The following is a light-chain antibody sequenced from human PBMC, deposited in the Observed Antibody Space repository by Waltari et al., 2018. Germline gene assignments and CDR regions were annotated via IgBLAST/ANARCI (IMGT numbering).Light chain of an antibody. Sequence: QSALTPPPSASGSPGQSVTISCTGTTSDAGGYNYVSWYQQHPGKAPNLMIYEVNNRPSGVPDRFSGSKSGNTASLTVSGLQTEDEADYYCSSYAGSNNVVFGGGTKLTVL. CDR2: EVN. CDR3: SSYAGSNNVV. CDR1: TSDAGGYNY. J-gene: IGLJ2*01. V-gene: IGLV2-8*01.